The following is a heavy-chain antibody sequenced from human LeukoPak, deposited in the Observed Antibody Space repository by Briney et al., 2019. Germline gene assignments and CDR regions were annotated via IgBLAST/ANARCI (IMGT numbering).Heavy chain of an antibody. CDR1: GFTFSSYG. D-gene: IGHD3-10*01. J-gene: IGHJ6*03. CDR3: AKDYRYYGSGSHMDV. V-gene: IGHV3-30*02. CDR2: IWYDGSNK. Sequence: GESLKISCAASGFTFSSYGMHWVRQAPGKGLEWVAFIWYDGSNKNYGDSVKGRFTISRDNSKNTLYLQMNSLRAEDTAVYYCAKDYRYYGSGSHMDVWGKGTTVTISS.